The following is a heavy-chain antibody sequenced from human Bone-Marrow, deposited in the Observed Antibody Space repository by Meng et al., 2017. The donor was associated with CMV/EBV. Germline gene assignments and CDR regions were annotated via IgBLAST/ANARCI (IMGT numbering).Heavy chain of an antibody. Sequence: SVKVSCKASGYTFTGYYMHWVRQAPGQGLEWMGGIIPIFGTANYAQKFQGRVTITTDESTSTAYMELSSLRSEDTAVYYCARAAGEYYYYYGMYVWGQGTTVTVSS. CDR3: ARAAGEYYYYYGMYV. V-gene: IGHV1-69*05. J-gene: IGHJ6*02. CDR1: GYTFTGYY. CDR2: IIPIFGTA. D-gene: IGHD3-16*01.